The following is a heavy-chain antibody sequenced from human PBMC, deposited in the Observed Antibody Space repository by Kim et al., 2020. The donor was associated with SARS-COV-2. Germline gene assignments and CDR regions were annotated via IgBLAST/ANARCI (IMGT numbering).Heavy chain of an antibody. Sequence: SETLSLTCTVSGDSISSRDYYWGWIRQPPGKGLEWIGSIYYSGTTYYTPSLESRVTISVDTSKNQFSLKLTSVTAADTAVYYCARLRATRNFDFFAGYLGTDYWGQGTLVTVSS. J-gene: IGHJ4*02. V-gene: IGHV4-39*01. CDR2: IYYSGTT. CDR1: GDSISSRDYY. CDR3: ARLRATRNFDFFAGYLGTDY. D-gene: IGHD3-9*01.